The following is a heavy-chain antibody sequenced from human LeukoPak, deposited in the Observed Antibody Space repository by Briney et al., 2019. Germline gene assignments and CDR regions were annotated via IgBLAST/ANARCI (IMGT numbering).Heavy chain of an antibody. D-gene: IGHD4-17*01. CDR3: ARDSSRLRMYNRFDP. CDR2: VYTSGRT. Sequence: SETLSLTCTVSRGSISSAGYYWSWIRQPAGKGLEWIGRVYTSGRTNYIPSLKSRVTISLDTSNKQFSLKLSSVTAADTAVYYCARDSSRLRMYNRFDPWGQGTLVTVSS. J-gene: IGHJ5*02. V-gene: IGHV4-61*02. CDR1: RGSISSAGYY.